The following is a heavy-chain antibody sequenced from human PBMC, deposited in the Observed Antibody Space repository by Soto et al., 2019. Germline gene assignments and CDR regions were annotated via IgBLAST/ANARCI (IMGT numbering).Heavy chain of an antibody. D-gene: IGHD5-18*01. Sequence: PGGSLRLSCAVSGFMFSAYWMSGVRQAPGRGLEWVSGVSWTNISFGYADSLKGRFTISRDNARNSLYLQMNSLRREDTAFYYCAKDRNTAMVTGAFDYWGQGIPVTVSS. V-gene: IGHV3-9*01. CDR1: GFMFSAYW. CDR2: VSWTNISF. CDR3: AKDRNTAMVTGAFDY. J-gene: IGHJ4*02.